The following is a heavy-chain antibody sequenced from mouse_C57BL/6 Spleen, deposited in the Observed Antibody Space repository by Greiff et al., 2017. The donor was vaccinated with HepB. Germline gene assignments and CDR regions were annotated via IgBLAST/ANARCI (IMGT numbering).Heavy chain of an antibody. V-gene: IGHV3-6*01. CDR1: GYSITSGYY. Sequence: ESGPGLVKPSQSLSLTCSVTGYSITSGYYWNWIRQFPGNKLEWMGYISYDGSNNYNPSLKNRISITRDTSKNQFFLKLNSVTTEDTATYYCARDFYYAPWYFDVWGTGTTVTVSS. D-gene: IGHD2-1*01. J-gene: IGHJ1*03. CDR2: ISYDGSN. CDR3: ARDFYYAPWYFDV.